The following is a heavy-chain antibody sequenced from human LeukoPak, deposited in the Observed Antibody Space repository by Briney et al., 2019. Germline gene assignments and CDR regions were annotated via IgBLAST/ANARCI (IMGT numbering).Heavy chain of an antibody. D-gene: IGHD2-15*01. Sequence: SETLSLTCAVYGASFSDHYWIWIRQSPVKGLEWIGEIYHSGSTNYNPSLKSRAIISVDTSKQQFSLRLTSMTAADVAVYYCARGYCSGGSCYSLGSRDRLPLDPWGPGTLVSVSS. CDR2: IYHSGST. V-gene: IGHV4-34*01. J-gene: IGHJ5*02. CDR1: GASFSDHY. CDR3: ARGYCSGGSCYSLGSRDRLPLDP.